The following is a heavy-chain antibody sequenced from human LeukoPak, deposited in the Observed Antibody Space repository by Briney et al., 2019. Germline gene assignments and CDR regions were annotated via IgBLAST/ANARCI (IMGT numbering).Heavy chain of an antibody. Sequence: ASVKVSCKASGYTFTSYGISWVRQAPGQGLEWMGWISAYNGNTNCAQKLQGRVTMTTDTSTSTAYMELRSLRSDDTAVYYCARDGDYYDSSGYYYGDAFDIWGQGTMVTVSS. CDR1: GYTFTSYG. CDR3: ARDGDYYDSSGYYYGDAFDI. CDR2: ISAYNGNT. J-gene: IGHJ3*02. V-gene: IGHV1-18*01. D-gene: IGHD3-22*01.